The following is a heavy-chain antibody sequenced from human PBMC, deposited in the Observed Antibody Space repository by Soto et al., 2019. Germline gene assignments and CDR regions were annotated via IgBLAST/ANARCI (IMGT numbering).Heavy chain of an antibody. J-gene: IGHJ4*02. CDR3: AKSRGLSYCSSTSCQGYYFDY. CDR1: GFTFDDYA. CDR2: ISWNSGSI. Sequence: PGGSLRLSCAASGFTFDDYAVHWVRQAPGKGLEWDSGISWNSGSIGYADSVKGRFTISRDNAKNSLYLQMNSLRAEDTALYYCAKSRGLSYCSSTSCQGYYFDYWGQGTLVTVSS. V-gene: IGHV3-9*01. D-gene: IGHD2-2*01.